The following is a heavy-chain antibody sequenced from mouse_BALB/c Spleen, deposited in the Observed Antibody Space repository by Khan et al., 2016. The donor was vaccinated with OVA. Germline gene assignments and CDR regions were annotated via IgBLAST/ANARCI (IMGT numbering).Heavy chain of an antibody. CDR2: ISGTGVYT. Sequence: EVELVESGGGLVKPGGSLKLSCAPSGFAFSSYDMSWVRQTPEKRLEWVATISGTGVYTYYPDSVKGRFTISRDNARNTLYLQMSNLRSEDTALYYCARPSYYGNPWFTYWGQGTLVTVSA. D-gene: IGHD2-10*01. CDR1: GFAFSSYD. V-gene: IGHV5-9*02. CDR3: ARPSYYGNPWFTY. J-gene: IGHJ3*01.